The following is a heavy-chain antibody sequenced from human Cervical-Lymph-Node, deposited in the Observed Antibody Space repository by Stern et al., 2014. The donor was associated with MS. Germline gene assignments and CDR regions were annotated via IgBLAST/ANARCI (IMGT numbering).Heavy chain of an antibody. V-gene: IGHV1-69*09. D-gene: IGHD3-10*01. CDR3: ARDLPSAGYGMDV. Sequence: VQLVESGAEVKKPGSSVKVSCKASGDIFSTYSITWVRQAPGQGLEWMGRIIPMFGIANYAQKFQGRLTITADTSTSTAYMELSSLRSEDTAVFYCARDLPSAGYGMDVWCQGTTVTVSS. J-gene: IGHJ6*02. CDR2: IIPMFGIA. CDR1: GDIFSTYS.